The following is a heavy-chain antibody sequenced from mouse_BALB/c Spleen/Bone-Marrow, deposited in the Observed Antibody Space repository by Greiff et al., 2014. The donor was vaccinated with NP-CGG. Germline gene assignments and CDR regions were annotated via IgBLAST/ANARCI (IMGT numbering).Heavy chain of an antibody. CDR2: IFPGTGTT. J-gene: IGHJ1*01. V-gene: IGHV1S132*01. CDR3: AREGSRLRGYFDV. D-gene: IGHD1-1*01. Sequence: QVQLQQSGAELVKPGASVKLSCKTSGYTFTSYCIQWVKQRPGQGLGWIGEIFPGTGTTYYNEKFKGKATLTIDTSSSTAYMQLSSLTSEDSAVYFCAREGSRLRGYFDVWGAGTTVTVSS. CDR1: GYTFTSYC.